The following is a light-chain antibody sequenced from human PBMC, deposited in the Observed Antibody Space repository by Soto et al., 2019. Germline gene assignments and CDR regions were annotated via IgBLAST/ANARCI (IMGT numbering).Light chain of an antibody. Sequence: EIVLTQSPGTLSLSPGERATLSCRASQSVSNNYLAWYQKKPGQAPRLLIYGASNRATGIPDRFSGSGSGTDFTLTISRLEPEDFAVYYCQQYGSSGTFGQGTKMEIK. CDR1: QSVSNNY. CDR2: GAS. V-gene: IGKV3-20*01. J-gene: IGKJ1*01. CDR3: QQYGSSGT.